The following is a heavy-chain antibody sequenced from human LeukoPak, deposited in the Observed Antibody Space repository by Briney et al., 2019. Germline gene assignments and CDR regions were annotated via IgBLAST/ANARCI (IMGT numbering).Heavy chain of an antibody. CDR1: GGTFISYA. D-gene: IGHD2-15*01. J-gene: IGHJ4*02. V-gene: IGHV1-69*01. CDR3: ARQSLDGGSCYDY. CDR2: IIPIFGTA. Sequence: GSSVKVSCKASGGTFISYAISWVRQAPGQGLEWMGGIIPIFGTANYAQKFQGRVTITADESTSTAYMELSSLRSEDTAVYYCARQSLDGGSCYDYWGQGTPVTISS.